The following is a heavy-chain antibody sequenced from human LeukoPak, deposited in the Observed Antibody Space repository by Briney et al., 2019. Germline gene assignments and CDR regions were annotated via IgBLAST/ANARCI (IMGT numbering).Heavy chain of an antibody. Sequence: GGSLRLSCAASGFTFSSYWMSWVRQAPGKGLEWVANIKQDGSEKYYVDSVKGRFTISRDNAKNSLYLQMNSLRAEDTALYYCARVKDYYGSGSYYTFDYWGQGTLVTVSS. J-gene: IGHJ4*02. CDR1: GFTFSSYW. V-gene: IGHV3-7*03. D-gene: IGHD3-10*01. CDR2: IKQDGSEK. CDR3: ARVKDYYGSGSYYTFDY.